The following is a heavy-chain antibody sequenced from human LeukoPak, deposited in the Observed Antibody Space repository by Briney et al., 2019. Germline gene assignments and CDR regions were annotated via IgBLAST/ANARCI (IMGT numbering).Heavy chain of an antibody. J-gene: IGHJ4*02. D-gene: IGHD3-22*01. Sequence: GASVKVSCKASGYTFTGYYMHWVRQAPGQGLEWMGRINPNSGSTNYAQKFQGRVTMTRDTSISTAYMELSRLRSDDTAVYYCARGASYYYDSSGYYYFDYWGQGTLVTVSS. CDR3: ARGASYYYDSSGYYYFDY. CDR1: GYTFTGYY. V-gene: IGHV1-2*06. CDR2: INPNSGST.